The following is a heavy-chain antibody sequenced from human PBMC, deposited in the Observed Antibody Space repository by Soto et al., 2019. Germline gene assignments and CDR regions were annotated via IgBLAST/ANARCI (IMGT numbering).Heavy chain of an antibody. J-gene: IGHJ3*02. CDR3: ALLTKGRVVDAFDI. CDR1: GFSLSTRGVG. CDR2: IYWDDDK. V-gene: IGHV2-5*02. Sequence: QITLKESGPTLVKPTQTLTLTCTFSGFSLSTRGVGVGWIRQPPGKALEWLALIYWDDDKRYSPSLKGRLTTTKDTSNSRVVHTTSNMHPVDTATYHCALLTKGRVVDAFDIWGQGTMVTVSS. D-gene: IGHD3-10*01.